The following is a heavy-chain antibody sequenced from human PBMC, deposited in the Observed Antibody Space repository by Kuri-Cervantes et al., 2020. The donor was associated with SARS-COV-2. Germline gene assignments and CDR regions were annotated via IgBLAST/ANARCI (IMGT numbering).Heavy chain of an antibody. J-gene: IGHJ4*02. D-gene: IGHD4-11*01. V-gene: IGHV1-69*05. CDR2: IIPIFGTA. CDR1: GGTFSSYA. CDR3: ARKSNYHGPIDY. Sequence: SVKVSCKASGGTFSSYAISWVRQAPGRGLEWMGGIIPIFGTANYAQKFQGRVTITTDESTSTAYMELSRLRSDDTAVYYCARKSNYHGPIDYWGQGTLVTVSS.